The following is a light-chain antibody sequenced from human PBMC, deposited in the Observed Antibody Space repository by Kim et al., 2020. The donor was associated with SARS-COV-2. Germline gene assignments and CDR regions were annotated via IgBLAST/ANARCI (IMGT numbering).Light chain of an antibody. CDR1: SSDVGGYNY. J-gene: IGLJ2*01. CDR3: TSYTNSGTLVV. V-gene: IGLV2-14*03. CDR2: DVS. Sequence: QSITISCTGTSSDVGGYNYVSWYQQHPGKAPKLMISDVSNRPSGVSNRFSGAKSGNTASLTISGLQAEDEADYYCTSYTNSGTLVVFGGGTQLTVL.